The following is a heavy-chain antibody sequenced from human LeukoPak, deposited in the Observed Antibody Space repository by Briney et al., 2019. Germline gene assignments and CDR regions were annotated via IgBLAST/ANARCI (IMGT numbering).Heavy chain of an antibody. CDR1: GGSISTDY. CDR2: IYYSGST. Sequence: SETLSLTCTVAGGSISTDYWSWIRQPPGKGLEWLGYIYYSGSTNYNPSLKSRVTISVDTSKNQFSLKLSSVTAADTAVYYCARDGYNYAPGGYYYYYMDVWGKGTTVTVSS. D-gene: IGHD5-24*01. V-gene: IGHV4-59*01. J-gene: IGHJ6*03. CDR3: ARDGYNYAPGGYYYYYMDV.